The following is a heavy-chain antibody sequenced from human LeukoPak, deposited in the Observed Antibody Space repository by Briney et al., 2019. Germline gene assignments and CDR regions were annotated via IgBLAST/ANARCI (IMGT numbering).Heavy chain of an antibody. CDR2: ISDDVTYT. CDR3: TRGMLRQPPDY. D-gene: IGHD3-10*02. J-gene: IGHJ4*02. CDR1: GFSFNIYS. Sequence: VQRGRSLRLSYAAAGFSFNIYSMQSVRQAPGKGLEWVTAISDDVTYTFYAHSVKGRFTISRDNSKNTLYLQMNSLRVEDTAIYYCTRGMLRQPPDYWGQGMLVTVSS. V-gene: IGHV3-30-3*01.